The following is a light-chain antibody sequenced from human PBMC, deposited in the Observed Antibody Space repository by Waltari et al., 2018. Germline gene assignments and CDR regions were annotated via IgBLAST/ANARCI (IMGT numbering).Light chain of an antibody. CDR3: TSYTSRHTLV. CDR2: DVN. J-gene: IGLJ1*01. CDR1: SLDVGGYDF. V-gene: IGLV2-14*01. Sequence: QSALTQPASVSGSPGQSITISCTGSSLDVGGYDFVSWYRQHPGQAPKVVIFDVNNRPPGVSDLVSGSKSGNTASLTISGLQAEDEGDYYCTSYTSRHTLVFGGGTKVTVL.